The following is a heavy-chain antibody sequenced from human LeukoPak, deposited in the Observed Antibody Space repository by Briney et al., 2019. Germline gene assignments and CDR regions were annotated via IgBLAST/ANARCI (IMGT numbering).Heavy chain of an antibody. V-gene: IGHV3-33*01. D-gene: IGHD3-16*01. CDR3: ARNWGYHDF. Sequence: PGRSLRLSCAASGFTFSYYGMHWVRQAPGKGLEWVANIWYDGGSKYYADSVKGRFTISRDNSKNTLNLQMNTLRAEDTAVYYCARNWGYHDFWGQGTLVTVSS. J-gene: IGHJ4*02. CDR2: IWYDGGSK. CDR1: GFTFSYYG.